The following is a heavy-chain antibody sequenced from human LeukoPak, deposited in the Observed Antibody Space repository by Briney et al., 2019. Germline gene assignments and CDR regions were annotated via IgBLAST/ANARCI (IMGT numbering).Heavy chain of an antibody. Sequence: GGSLRLSCAASGFTFSSYAMSWVRQAPGKGLEWVSAISGSCGSTYYADPVKGRFTISIDNSKNKLYLQMTSLRAEDTSVYYCAKGNSRIAAAGTYDYWGQGTLVTVSS. CDR2: ISGSCGST. CDR3: AKGNSRIAAAGTYDY. J-gene: IGHJ4*02. CDR1: GFTFSSYA. D-gene: IGHD6-13*01. V-gene: IGHV3-23*01.